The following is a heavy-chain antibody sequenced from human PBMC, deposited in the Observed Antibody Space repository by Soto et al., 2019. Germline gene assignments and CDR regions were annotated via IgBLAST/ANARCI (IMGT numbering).Heavy chain of an antibody. CDR1: GYTFTSYA. Sequence: ASVKVSCKASGYTFTSYAMHWVRQAPGQRLEWMGWINAGNGNTKYSQKFRGRVTITRDTSASTAYMELSSLRPEDTAVYYCARAVSTYYYYHGMDVWGQGTTVTVSS. CDR2: INAGNGNT. V-gene: IGHV1-3*01. CDR3: ARAVSTYYYYHGMDV. J-gene: IGHJ6*02.